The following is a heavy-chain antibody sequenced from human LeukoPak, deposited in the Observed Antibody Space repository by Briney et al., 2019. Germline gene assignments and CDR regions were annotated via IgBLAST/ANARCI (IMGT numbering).Heavy chain of an antibody. D-gene: IGHD6-25*01. J-gene: IGHJ2*01. CDR1: GCIFSSYA. CDR2: ISMTGGST. V-gene: IGHV3-23*01. CDR3: ARDVGIVAAGWYFDL. Sequence: GGSLRLSCAASGCIFSSYAMTWVRQAPGKGLEWVSSISMTGGSTYYADSVKGRFTLSRDNSKSTLLLQMKNLRAEDTAVYYCARDVGIVAAGWYFDLWGRGTLVTVSS.